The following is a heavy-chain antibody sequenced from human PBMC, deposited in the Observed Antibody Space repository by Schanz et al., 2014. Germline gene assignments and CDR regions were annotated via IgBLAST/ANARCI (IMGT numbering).Heavy chain of an antibody. D-gene: IGHD3-3*01. CDR1: GFTFSDHY. CDR2: IFHTGST. Sequence: VHLVESGGGMVQPGGSLRLSCAASGFTFSDHYMDWVRQAPGKGLEWVGEIFHTGSTKYNPSLKSRVTVSVDKPKNQFSLKLNSVTAADTAVYYCATVSYDFWSGKDYYSFHMDVWGKGTTVNVSS. V-gene: IGHV4-4*02. CDR3: ATVSYDFWSGKDYYSFHMDV. J-gene: IGHJ6*03.